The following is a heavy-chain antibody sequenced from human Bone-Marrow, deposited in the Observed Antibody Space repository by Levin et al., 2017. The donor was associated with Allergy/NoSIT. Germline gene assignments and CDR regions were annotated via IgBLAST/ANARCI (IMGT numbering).Heavy chain of an antibody. CDR2: ISYDGSHK. D-gene: IGHD2-15*01. CDR3: ARDEGEYCSGVSCYWTGALQY. J-gene: IGHJ4*02. V-gene: IGHV3-30*03. Sequence: GGSLRLSCTASGFTFRTYGMHWVRQAPGRGLEWVSVISYDGSHKYSSDSVRGRFTVSRDNSRNTLFLQMNSLKPEDSAVYYCARDEGEYCSGVSCYWTGALQYWGQGALVTVSS. CDR1: GFTFRTYG.